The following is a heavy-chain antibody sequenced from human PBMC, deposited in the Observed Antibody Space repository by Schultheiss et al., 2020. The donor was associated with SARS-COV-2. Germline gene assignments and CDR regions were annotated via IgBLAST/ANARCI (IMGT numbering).Heavy chain of an antibody. CDR1: GFTFSSYA. CDR3: ARGVVRYSSSWWHAS. D-gene: IGHD6-13*01. CDR2: ISGSGGST. J-gene: IGHJ4*02. Sequence: GGSLRLSCAASGFTFSSYAMSWVRQAPGKGLEWVSAISGSGGSTYYADSVKGRFTISRDNAKNSLYLQMNSLRAEDTAVYYCARGVVRYSSSWWHASWGQGTLVTVSS. V-gene: IGHV3-23*01.